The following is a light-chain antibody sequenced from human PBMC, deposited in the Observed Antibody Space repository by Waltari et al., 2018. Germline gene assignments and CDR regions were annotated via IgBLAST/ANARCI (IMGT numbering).Light chain of an antibody. CDR3: QQHNSHPLT. V-gene: IGKV1-17*03. CDR2: AAS. J-gene: IGKJ4*01. CDR1: QTINSY. Sequence: DIQMTQSPCSLSASVGDRVTITFRASQTINSYLAWYHQKPGKVPNLLIYAASSLESGVPSRFSGSGSGTEFTLTISSLQPEDFATYYCQQHNSHPLTFGGGTKVEIK.